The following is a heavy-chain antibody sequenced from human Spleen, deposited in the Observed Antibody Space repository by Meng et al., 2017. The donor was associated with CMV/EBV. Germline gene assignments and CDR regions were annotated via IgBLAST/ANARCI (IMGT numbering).Heavy chain of an antibody. CDR3: ARSLTSGYVWDLNY. J-gene: IGHJ4*02. CDR1: GGTFSTQA. D-gene: IGHD3-16*01. CDR2: IIPIFGKP. Sequence: KAPGGTFSTQAISWVRQAPGEGLEWMGEIIPIFGKPNYAQEFQGRVTITTDESTRTAYVELRSLRSEDTAVYYCARSLTSGYVWDLNYSGQGTLVTVSS. V-gene: IGHV1-69*05.